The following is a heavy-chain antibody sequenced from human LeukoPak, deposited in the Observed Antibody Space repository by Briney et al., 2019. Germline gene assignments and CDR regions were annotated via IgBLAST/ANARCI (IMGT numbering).Heavy chain of an antibody. J-gene: IGHJ4*02. CDR1: DGSISTYF. D-gene: IGHD1-1*01. Sequence: SETLSLTCTVSDGSISTYFWSWIRQPPRQGLEWIAYIDYSGSTGSSPSLKSRVTISVDTSKNQFSLRLNSATAADTAMYFCARHGGRGLERVGFDYWGQGILVTVSS. CDR3: ARHGGRGLERVGFDY. CDR2: IDYSGST. V-gene: IGHV4-59*08.